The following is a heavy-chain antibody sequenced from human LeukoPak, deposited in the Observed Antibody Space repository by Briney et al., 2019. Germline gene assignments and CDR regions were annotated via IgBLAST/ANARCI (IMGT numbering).Heavy chain of an antibody. D-gene: IGHD5/OR15-5a*01. V-gene: IGHV3-48*01. CDR1: GFSFSSYT. Sequence: GGSLRLSCAASGFSFSSYTMNWVRQAPGKGLEWVSYISSGSSTISYEDSVKGRFTISRDNAKNSLYLQMNSLRAEDTAVYYCARGRGYSVSQQVVFDCWGQGTLVTVSS. CDR2: ISSGSSTI. J-gene: IGHJ4*02. CDR3: ARGRGYSVSQQVVFDC.